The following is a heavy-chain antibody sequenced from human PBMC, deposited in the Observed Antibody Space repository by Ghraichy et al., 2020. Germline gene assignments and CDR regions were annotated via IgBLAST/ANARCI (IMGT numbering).Heavy chain of an antibody. D-gene: IGHD2-8*01. CDR2: ISGSGGST. V-gene: IGHV3-23*01. CDR3: AKVPSPGVASNTNVDC. CDR1: GFTFSIYA. Sequence: GGSLRLSCAASGFTFSIYAMSWVRQAPGKGLEWVSTISGSGGSTHYADSVKGRFTISRDNSKNTLYLQMNSLRAEDTAVYYCAKVPSPGVASNTNVDCWGQGTLVTVSS. J-gene: IGHJ4*02.